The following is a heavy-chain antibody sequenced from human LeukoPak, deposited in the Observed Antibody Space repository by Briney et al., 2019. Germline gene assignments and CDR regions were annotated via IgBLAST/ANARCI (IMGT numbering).Heavy chain of an antibody. V-gene: IGHV3-23*01. CDR1: GFTFSSYA. D-gene: IGHD5-18*01. CDR3: AIHWAGYSYGRRYFDY. CDR2: ISGSSGST. J-gene: IGHJ4*02. Sequence: PGGSLRLSCAASGFTFSSYAMSWVRQAPGKGLEWVSAISGSSGSTYYADSVKGRFTISRDNSKNTLYLQMNSLRAEDTAVYYCAIHWAGYSYGRRYFDYWGQGTLATVSS.